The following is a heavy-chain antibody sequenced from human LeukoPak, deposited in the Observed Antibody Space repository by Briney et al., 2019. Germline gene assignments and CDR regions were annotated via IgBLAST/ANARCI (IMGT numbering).Heavy chain of an antibody. CDR1: GYSFTDNY. V-gene: IGHV1-2*06. Sequence: ASVKVSCKASGYSFTDNYMHWVRQAPGQGLEWMGRINTNSGGTNYAQKFQGRVTMTRDTSISTAYMELSRLRSDDTAVYYCATYYYDSSGYPPYYYYMDIWGKGTTVTVSS. J-gene: IGHJ6*03. D-gene: IGHD3-22*01. CDR3: ATYYYDSSGYPPYYYYMDI. CDR2: INTNSGGT.